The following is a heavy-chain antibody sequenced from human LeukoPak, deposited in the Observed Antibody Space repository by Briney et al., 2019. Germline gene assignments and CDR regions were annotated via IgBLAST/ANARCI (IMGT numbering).Heavy chain of an antibody. J-gene: IGHJ4*02. CDR3: ARGGIKYQLLKYYFDY. CDR1: GYTLTELS. CDR2: FDPEDGET. V-gene: IGHV1-24*01. D-gene: IGHD2-2*01. Sequence: ASVKVSCKVSGYTLTELSMHWVRQAPGKGLEWMGGFDPEDGETIYAQKFQGRVTMTEDTSTDTAYMELSSLRSEDTAVYYCARGGIKYQLLKYYFDYWGQGTLVTVSS.